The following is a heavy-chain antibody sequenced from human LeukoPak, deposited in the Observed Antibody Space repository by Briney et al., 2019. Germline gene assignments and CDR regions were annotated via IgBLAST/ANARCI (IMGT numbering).Heavy chain of an antibody. J-gene: IGHJ4*02. V-gene: IGHV1-69*01. D-gene: IGHD3-22*01. Sequence: SVKVSCKASGGTFSSYAISWVRQAPGQGLEWMGGIIPIFGTANYAQKFQGRVTITADESTSTAYMELSSLRSEDTAVYYCAGGYYYDSSGYYPTRTRFDYWDQGTLVTVPS. CDR1: GGTFSSYA. CDR2: IIPIFGTA. CDR3: AGGYYYDSSGYYPTRTRFDY.